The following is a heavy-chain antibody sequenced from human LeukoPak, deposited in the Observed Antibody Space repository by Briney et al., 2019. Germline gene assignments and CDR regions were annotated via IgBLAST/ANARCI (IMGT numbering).Heavy chain of an antibody. CDR2: IKQDGSEK. J-gene: IGHJ4*02. CDR3: ARAPEPYYYDSSGYYDY. CDR1: GFTFSSYW. D-gene: IGHD3-22*01. Sequence: GGSLRLPCAASGFTFSSYWMSWVRQAPGKGLEWVANIKQDGSEKYYVDSVKGRFTISRDNAKNSLYLQMNSLRAEDTAVYYCARAPEPYYYDSSGYYDYWGQGTLVTVSS. V-gene: IGHV3-7*01.